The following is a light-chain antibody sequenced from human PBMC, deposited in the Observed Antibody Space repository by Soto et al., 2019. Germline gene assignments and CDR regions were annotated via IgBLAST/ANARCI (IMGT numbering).Light chain of an antibody. CDR2: GAF. V-gene: IGKV3-15*01. J-gene: IGKJ5*01. Sequence: EIVMTQSPVTLSVSPGERVTLSCRASQSVSSNLAWYQQKPGQAPSLLIYGAFTRATGIPARFSGTGSGTEFTLTISRLEPEDFAVYFCQQYSDLPMTFGQGTRLEIK. CDR1: QSVSSN. CDR3: QQYSDLPMT.